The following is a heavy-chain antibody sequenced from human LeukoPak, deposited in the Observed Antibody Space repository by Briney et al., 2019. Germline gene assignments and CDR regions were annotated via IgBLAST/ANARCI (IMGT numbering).Heavy chain of an antibody. CDR1: GYSISSDYY. CDR3: ARGRTWELPLTYYYYYMDV. D-gene: IGHD1-26*01. J-gene: IGHJ6*03. V-gene: IGHV4-61*01. Sequence: TSETLSLTCTVSGYSISSDYYWSWIRQPPGKGLEWIGYIYYSGSTNYNPSLKSRVTISVDTSKNQFSLKLSSVTAADTAVYYCARGRTWELPLTYYYYYMDVWGKGTTVTVSS. CDR2: IYYSGST.